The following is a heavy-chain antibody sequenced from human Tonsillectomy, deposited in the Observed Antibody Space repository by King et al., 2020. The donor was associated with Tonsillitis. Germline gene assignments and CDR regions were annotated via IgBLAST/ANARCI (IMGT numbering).Heavy chain of an antibody. V-gene: IGHV3-21*01. Sequence: DVQLVESGGGLVKPGGSLRLSWATSGFTFSNFDMNLVRQAPGKGLEWVSSLSVTGRYIYYVDSVKGRFTISRDKDGNSMFLRLNSLRDEDTAVYYCAKDKGADYYDSGRGAFDIWGKGTTVTVSS. CDR1: GFTFSNFD. D-gene: IGHD3-22*01. CDR3: AKDKGADYYDSGRGAFDI. J-gene: IGHJ3*02. CDR2: LSVTGRYI.